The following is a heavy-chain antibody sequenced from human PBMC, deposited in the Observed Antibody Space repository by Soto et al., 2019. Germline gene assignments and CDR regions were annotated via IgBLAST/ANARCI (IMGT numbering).Heavy chain of an antibody. CDR1: GFTFSSYD. V-gene: IGHV3-13*01. Sequence: EVQLVESGGGLVQPGGSLRLSCAASGFTFSSYDMHWVRQATGKGLEWVSAIGTAGDTYYPGSVKGRFTISRENAKNSLYLQMNSLRGEDTAVYYCARGGSSGWYLLSGMDVWGQGTTVTVSS. CDR3: ARGGSSGWYLLSGMDV. D-gene: IGHD6-19*01. J-gene: IGHJ6*02. CDR2: IGTAGDT.